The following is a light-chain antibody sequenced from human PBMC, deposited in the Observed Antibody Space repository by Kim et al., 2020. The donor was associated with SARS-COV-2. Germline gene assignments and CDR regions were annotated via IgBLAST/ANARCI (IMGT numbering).Light chain of an antibody. CDR3: ATWDVSLHGWV. J-gene: IGLJ3*02. CDR2: NDV. Sequence: GQRVTISCTGSSTNVGIHFVNGYQQLPGAAPRVFIYNDVNRPSGVPARFSGGRSGTSASLPISGLQSADEADYYCATWDVSLHGWVFGGGTKLTVL. V-gene: IGLV1-44*01. CDR1: STNVGIHF.